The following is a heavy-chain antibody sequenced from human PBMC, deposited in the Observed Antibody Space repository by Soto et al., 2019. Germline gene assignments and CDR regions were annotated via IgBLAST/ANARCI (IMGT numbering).Heavy chain of an antibody. CDR2: IIPILGIA. J-gene: IGHJ5*02. V-gene: IGHV1-69*02. CDR1: GGTFSSDT. CDR3: ARVDYGSGSYKYNWFDP. D-gene: IGHD3-10*01. Sequence: XVKVSCKTSGGTFSSDTISWVRQAPGQGLEWMGRIIPILGIANYAQKFQGRVTITADKSTSTAYMELSSLRSEDTAVYYCARVDYGSGSYKYNWFDPGGQGTLV.